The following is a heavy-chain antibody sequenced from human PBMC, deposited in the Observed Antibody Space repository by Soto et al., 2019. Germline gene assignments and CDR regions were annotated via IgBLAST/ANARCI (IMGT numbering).Heavy chain of an antibody. V-gene: IGHV4-59*12. D-gene: IGHD2-15*01. J-gene: IGHJ4*02. CDR3: VRTSLVVAAATREDY. CDR2: IYYSGST. CDR1: GGSISCYY. Sequence: SETLSLTCTVSGGSISCYYWSWIRQPPWKGLEWIGYIYYSGSTNYNPSLKSRVTISVDNAKNTLYLQMNSLRAEDTAVYYCVRTSLVVAAATREDYWGQGTLVTVSS.